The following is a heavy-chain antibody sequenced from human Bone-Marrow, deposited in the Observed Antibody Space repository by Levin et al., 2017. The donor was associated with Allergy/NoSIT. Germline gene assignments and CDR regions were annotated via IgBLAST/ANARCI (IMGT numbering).Heavy chain of an antibody. D-gene: IGHD3-10*01. CDR1: GFTFSSYA. J-gene: IGHJ4*02. V-gene: IGHV3-23*01. Sequence: GESLKISCAASGFTFSSYAMSWVRQAPGKGLEWVSAISGSGGSTYYADSVKGRFTISRDNSKNTLYLQMNSLRAEDTAVYYCAKVVWGGYGSGATYYFDYWGQGTLVTVSS. CDR3: AKVVWGGYGSGATYYFDY. CDR2: ISGSGGST.